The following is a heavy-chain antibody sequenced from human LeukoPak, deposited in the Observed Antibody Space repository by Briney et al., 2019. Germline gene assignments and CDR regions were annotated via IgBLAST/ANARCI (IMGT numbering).Heavy chain of an antibody. CDR1: GGSISSYY. D-gene: IGHD5-24*01. V-gene: IGHV4-59*08. CDR2: IYHSGST. Sequence: SETLSLTCTVSGGSISSYYWSWIRQPPGKGLEWIGNIYHSGSTYYNPSLKSRVTISVDTSKNQFSLKLSSVTAADTAVYYCARGDDRDGYNYYYYYYMDIWGKGTTVTVS. J-gene: IGHJ6*03. CDR3: ARGDDRDGYNYYYYYYMDI.